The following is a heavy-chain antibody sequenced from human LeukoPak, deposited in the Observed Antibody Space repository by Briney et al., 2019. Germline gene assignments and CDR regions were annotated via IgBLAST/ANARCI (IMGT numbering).Heavy chain of an antibody. CDR1: GGSFSGYY. D-gene: IGHD4-17*01. J-gene: IGHJ4*02. Sequence: SETLSLTCAVYGGSFSGYYWSWIRQPPGKGLEWIGEINHSGSTNYNPSLKNRVTISVDTSKNQFSLKLSSVTAADTAVYYCARGSARDYGDYVTAFGFDYWGQGTLVTVSS. CDR3: ARGSARDYGDYVTAFGFDY. CDR2: INHSGST. V-gene: IGHV4-34*01.